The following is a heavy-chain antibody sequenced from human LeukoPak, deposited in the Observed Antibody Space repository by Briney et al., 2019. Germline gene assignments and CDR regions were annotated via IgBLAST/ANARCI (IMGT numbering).Heavy chain of an antibody. CDR2: IYYSGST. D-gene: IGHD3-10*01. CDR3: ARGMVRGVIDY. Sequence: SETLSLTCTVSGGSISSYYRSWIRQPPGKGLEWIGYIYYSGSTNYNPSLKSRVTISVDTSKNQFSLKLSSVTAADTAVYYCARGMVRGVIDYWGQGTLVTVSS. CDR1: GGSISSYY. V-gene: IGHV4-59*01. J-gene: IGHJ4*02.